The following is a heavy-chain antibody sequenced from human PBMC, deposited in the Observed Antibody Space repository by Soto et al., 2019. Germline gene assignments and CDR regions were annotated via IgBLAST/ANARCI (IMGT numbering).Heavy chain of an antibody. CDR2: VPGDGSRA. Sequence: GGPLRLSCAASGFSFSSYFMAWVRQAPGEGLVSVSHVPGDGSRASYADSVGGRFTISRDNAKNTLYLQMDSLRDEDTAIYYCARENWYSLDVWGQGTTVTVSS. D-gene: IGHD1-26*01. CDR3: ARENWYSLDV. CDR1: GFSFSSYF. V-gene: IGHV3-74*01. J-gene: IGHJ6*02.